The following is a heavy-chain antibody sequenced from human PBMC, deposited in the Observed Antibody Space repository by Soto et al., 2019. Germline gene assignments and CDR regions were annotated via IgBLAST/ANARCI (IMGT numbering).Heavy chain of an antibody. CDR2: IYHTGTT. Sequence: SETLSLTXTVSGGSITSPGRFWSWIRQHPGKGLEWIGKIYHTGTTDYNPSLKSRVSMRVDTSKNQISLKLNSLTAADTAVYFCARLNPHESADLDYGDYVWDLGSIDPWGQGTLVTVSS. V-gene: IGHV4-31*02. D-gene: IGHD4-17*01. J-gene: IGHJ5*02. CDR1: GGSITSPGRF. CDR3: ARLNPHESADLDYGDYVWDLGSIDP.